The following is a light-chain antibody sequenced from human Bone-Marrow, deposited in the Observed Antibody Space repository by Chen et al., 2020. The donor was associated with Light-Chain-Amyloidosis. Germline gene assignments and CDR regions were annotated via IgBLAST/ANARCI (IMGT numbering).Light chain of an antibody. Sequence: SYELTQPPSVSVSPGQTARITCSGADLPTNYAYCYHQKPGQAPVLVIQRDTERPAGISERFSGSSSGTSVTLASSGVQAEDEADYHCQAADGSGTDEVRFGGGTKLTVL. J-gene: IGLJ2*01. V-gene: IGLV3-25*03. CDR3: QAADGSGTDEVR. CDR1: DLPTNY. CDR2: RDT.